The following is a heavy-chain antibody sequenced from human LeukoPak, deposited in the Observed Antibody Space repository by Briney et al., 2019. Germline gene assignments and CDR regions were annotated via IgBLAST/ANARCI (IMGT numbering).Heavy chain of an antibody. J-gene: IGHJ4*02. V-gene: IGHV3-15*01. CDR3: TTAFSPTFGGVIDDY. CDR1: GFTFSNAW. Sequence: GGSLRLSCAASGFTFSNAWMSWVRQAPGKGLEWVGRIKSKTDGGTTGYAAPVKGRFTISRDDSKNTLYLQMNSLKTEDTAVYYCTTAFSPTFGGVIDDYWGQGTLVTVSS. CDR2: IKSKTDGGTT. D-gene: IGHD3-16*02.